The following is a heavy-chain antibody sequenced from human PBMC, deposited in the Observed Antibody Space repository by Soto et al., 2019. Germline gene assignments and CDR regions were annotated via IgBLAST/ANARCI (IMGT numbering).Heavy chain of an antibody. CDR1: GFTFSSYA. CDR2: ISGSGGST. Sequence: EVQLLESGGGLVQPGGSLRLSCAASGFTFSSYAMSWVRQAPGKGLEWVSAISGSGGSTYYADSVKGRFTISRDNSKNTLYLQMNSLRAGDTGVYYCAKGEYYYIWGSYRPPGAFGIWGQGTMVTVSS. J-gene: IGHJ3*02. D-gene: IGHD3-16*02. V-gene: IGHV3-23*01. CDR3: AKGEYYYIWGSYRPPGAFGI.